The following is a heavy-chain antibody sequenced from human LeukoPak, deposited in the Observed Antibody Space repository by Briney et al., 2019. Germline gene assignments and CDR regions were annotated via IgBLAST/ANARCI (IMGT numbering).Heavy chain of an antibody. Sequence: PGGSLRLSCAASGLTFSDSAMHWVRQASGKGLEWVGRIRSKGNSYATAYAASLKGRFTISRDDSKNTAYLQMNSLKTEDTAVYYCTTSSAVPVVMLGYYWGQGTLVTVSS. CDR1: GLTFSDSA. J-gene: IGHJ4*02. V-gene: IGHV3-73*01. CDR2: IRSKGNSYAT. D-gene: IGHD2-2*01. CDR3: TTSSAVPVVMLGYY.